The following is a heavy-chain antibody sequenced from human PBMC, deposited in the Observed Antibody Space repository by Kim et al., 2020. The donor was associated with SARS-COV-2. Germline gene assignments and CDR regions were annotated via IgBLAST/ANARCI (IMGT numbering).Heavy chain of an antibody. Sequence: GGSLRLSCADSGFTFSRHSMHWVRQAPGKGLEWVSLISFDGSFIRYGDSVKGRFTISRENSRNTLYLHMNSLNPGDTAVYYCASDKIGGHGAFDAWGQGTMVTFSA. J-gene: IGHJ3*01. CDR3: ASDKIGGHGAFDA. V-gene: IGHV3-30*04. CDR2: ISFDGSFI. CDR1: GFTFSRHS.